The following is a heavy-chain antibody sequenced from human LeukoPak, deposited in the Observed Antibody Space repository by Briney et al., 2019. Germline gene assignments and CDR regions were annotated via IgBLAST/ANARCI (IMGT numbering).Heavy chain of an antibody. V-gene: IGHV4-39*01. CDR2: IYYSGST. Sequence: PSETLSLTCTVSGGSISSSSYYWGWIRQPPGKGLEWIGSIYYSGSTYYNPSLKSRVTISADTSKNQFSLKLSSVTAADTAVYYCARLGRGYSHAGAFDYWGQGTLVTVSS. D-gene: IGHD5-18*01. CDR1: GGSISSSSYY. CDR3: ARLGRGYSHAGAFDY. J-gene: IGHJ4*02.